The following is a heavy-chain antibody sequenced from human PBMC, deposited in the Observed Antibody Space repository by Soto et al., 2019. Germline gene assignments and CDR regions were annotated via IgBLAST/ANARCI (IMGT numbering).Heavy chain of an antibody. CDR3: ARHGYNYGGGYFDY. V-gene: IGHV3-66*04. CDR1: GVTVSSHY. Sequence: EVPLVESGGGLVQPGGSLRLSCAASGVTVSSHYMSWVRQAPGKGLEWVSVIYSGGSTYYADSVKGRFTISRDNSKNTLYLQMNSLRAEDTAVYYCARHGYNYGGGYFDYWGQGTLVTVSS. D-gene: IGHD5-18*01. J-gene: IGHJ4*02. CDR2: IYSGGST.